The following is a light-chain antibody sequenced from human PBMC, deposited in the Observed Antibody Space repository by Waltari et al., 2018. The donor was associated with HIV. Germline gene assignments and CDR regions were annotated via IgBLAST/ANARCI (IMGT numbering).Light chain of an antibody. V-gene: IGLV3-25*03. CDR1: KLTRAY. J-gene: IGLJ2*01. Sequence: SYELTQAPSWSVSPGQTARIACRGDKLTRAYVHWFQMKAGQALVLPVYQDNERALGITERISGSKSGTTGTLTITAVQAEDEADYYCQSAGSIGTSVVFGGGTKLTVL. CDR2: QDN. CDR3: QSAGSIGTSVV.